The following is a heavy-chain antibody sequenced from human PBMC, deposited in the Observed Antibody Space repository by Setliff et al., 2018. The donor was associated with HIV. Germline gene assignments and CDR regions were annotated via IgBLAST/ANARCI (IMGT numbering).Heavy chain of an antibody. CDR2: IYTSGST. CDR1: GDSISTSS. J-gene: IGHJ5*02. CDR3: ARRAVQDGSITSSNWFDP. D-gene: IGHD2-2*01. Sequence: SETLSLTCTVSGDSISTSSWNWIRQPPGKGLEWIGYIYTSGSTNYNPSLKSRVTISADSSKHQFSLNLNSVTAADTAVYYCARRAVQDGSITSSNWFDPRGQGILVTVSS. V-gene: IGHV4-4*09.